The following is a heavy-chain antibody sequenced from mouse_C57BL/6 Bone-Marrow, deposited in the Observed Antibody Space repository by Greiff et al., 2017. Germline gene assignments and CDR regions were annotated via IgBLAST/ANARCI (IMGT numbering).Heavy chain of an antibody. CDR1: GFTFSDYG. D-gene: IGHD1-1*01. CDR2: ISSGSSTI. J-gene: IGHJ4*01. Sequence: EVHLVESGGGLVKPGGSLKLSCAASGFTFSDYGMHWVRQAPGKGLEWVAYISSGSSTIYYADTVKGRFTISRDNAKNTLFLQMNSLRSEDTAMYYCARTIYYYGSSSMDYWGQGTSVTVSS. CDR3: ARTIYYYGSSSMDY. V-gene: IGHV5-17*01.